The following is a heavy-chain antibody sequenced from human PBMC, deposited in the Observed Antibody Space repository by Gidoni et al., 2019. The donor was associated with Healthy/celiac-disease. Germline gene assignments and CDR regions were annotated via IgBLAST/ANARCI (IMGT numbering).Heavy chain of an antibody. CDR1: GDSVSSNSAA. CDR3: ARELGITMVRGVIGWFDP. J-gene: IGHJ5*02. D-gene: IGHD3-10*01. Sequence: QVQLQQSGPGLVKPSQTLSLTCAISGDSVSSNSAAWNWIRQSPSRGLEWLGRTYYRSKWYNDYAVSVKSRITINPDTSKNQFSLQLNSVTPEDTAVYYCARELGITMVRGVIGWFDPWGQGTLVTVSS. V-gene: IGHV6-1*01. CDR2: TYYRSKWYN.